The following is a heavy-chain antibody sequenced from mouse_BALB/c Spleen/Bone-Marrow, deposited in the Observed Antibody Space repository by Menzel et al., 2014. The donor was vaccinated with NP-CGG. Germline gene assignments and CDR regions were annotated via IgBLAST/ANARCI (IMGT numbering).Heavy chain of an antibody. CDR3: ARWLLRYYAMDD. Sequence: VQLQQSGAELVEPGASVKLSCKASGYTFTSYWMHWVKQRPGQGLEWIGEIDPSDSYTNYNQKFKGKATLTVDKSSSTAYMQLCSLTSEDSAVYFCARWLLRYYAMDDWGQGTSVTVSS. V-gene: IGHV1-69*02. CDR2: IDPSDSYT. J-gene: IGHJ4*01. CDR1: GYTFTSYW. D-gene: IGHD2-3*01.